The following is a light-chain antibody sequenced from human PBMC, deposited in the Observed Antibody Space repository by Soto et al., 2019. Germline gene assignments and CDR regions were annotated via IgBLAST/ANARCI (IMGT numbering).Light chain of an antibody. CDR3: QQYGSPR. Sequence: EIVMTHSPAALSVSPGERATLSCRASQSVSSNLAWFQQKPGQAPRLLIYDASSKATGTPDRFSGSGSGTDFTLTISRLEPEDFAVYYCQQYGSPRFGGGTKVDIK. CDR1: QSVSSN. J-gene: IGKJ4*01. CDR2: DAS. V-gene: IGKV3-20*01.